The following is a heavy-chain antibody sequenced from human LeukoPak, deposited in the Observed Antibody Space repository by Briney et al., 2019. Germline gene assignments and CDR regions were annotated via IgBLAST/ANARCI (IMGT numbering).Heavy chain of an antibody. CDR2: ISYDGSNK. CDR1: GFTFSSYA. J-gene: IGHJ4*02. Sequence: GGSLRLSCAASGFTFSSYAMHWVRQAPGKGLEWVAVISYDGSNKYYADSVKGRFTISRDNAKSALYLQMNSLRVEDTAVYYCAAGTAADYWGQGTLVIVSS. CDR3: AAGTAADY. V-gene: IGHV3-30-3*01. D-gene: IGHD6-13*01.